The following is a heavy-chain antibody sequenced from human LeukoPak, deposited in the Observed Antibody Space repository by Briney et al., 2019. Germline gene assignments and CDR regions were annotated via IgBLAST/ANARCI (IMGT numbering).Heavy chain of an antibody. J-gene: IGHJ4*02. CDR2: IKSETDGGTT. V-gene: IGHV3-15*01. D-gene: IGHD2-21*01. Sequence: PGGSLRLSCAASGFTFSNAWMSWVRQAPGKGLEWVGRIKSETDGGTTDYAAPVKGRFTISRDDSKNTLYLQMNSLKTEDTAVYYCTTGPPPPDETVTTYLIPYCGGDCSVYWGQGTLVTVSS. CDR1: GFTFSNAW. CDR3: TTGPPPPDETVTTYLIPYCGGDCSVY.